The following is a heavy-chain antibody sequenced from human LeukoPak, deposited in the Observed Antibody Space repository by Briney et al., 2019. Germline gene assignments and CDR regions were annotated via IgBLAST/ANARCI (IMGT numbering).Heavy chain of an antibody. CDR1: GFTFHYYA. CDR3: ARDSRRTGMVDSMNV. Sequence: GGSLRLSCAASGFTFHYYAMTWVRQAPGQGLEWISIISGNGGSIYYAESVQGRFTISRDNSKNTLYLQMNSLRAEDTAVYYCARDSRRTGMVDSMNVWGQGTTVTVSS. CDR2: ISGNGGSI. V-gene: IGHV3-23*01. J-gene: IGHJ6*02. D-gene: IGHD5-18*01.